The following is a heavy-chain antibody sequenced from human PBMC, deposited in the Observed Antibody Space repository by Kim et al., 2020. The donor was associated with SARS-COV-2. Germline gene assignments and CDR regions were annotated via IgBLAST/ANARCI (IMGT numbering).Heavy chain of an antibody. Sequence: GGSLRLSCAASGFTFSSYAMHWVRQAPGKGLEWVAVISYDGSNKYYADSVKGRFTISRDNSKNTLYLQMNSLRAEDTAVYYCARDKLLRYFDWSQNGMDVWGQGTTVTVSS. CDR3: ARDKLLRYFDWSQNGMDV. CDR1: GFTFSSYA. D-gene: IGHD3-9*01. CDR2: ISYDGSNK. V-gene: IGHV3-30*04. J-gene: IGHJ6*02.